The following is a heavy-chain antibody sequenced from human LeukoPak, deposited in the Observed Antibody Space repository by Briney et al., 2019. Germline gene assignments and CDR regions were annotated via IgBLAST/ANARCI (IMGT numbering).Heavy chain of an antibody. CDR3: ARDDFWSGYCNFDY. D-gene: IGHD3-3*01. CDR2: INSDGSST. CDR1: GFTFSSYW. V-gene: IGHV3-74*01. J-gene: IGHJ4*02. Sequence: GGSLRLTCAASGFTFSSYWMHWVRQAPGKGLVWVSRINSDGSSTSYADSVKGRFTISRDNAKNTLYLQMNSLRAEDTAVYYCARDDFWSGYCNFDYWGQGTLVTVSS.